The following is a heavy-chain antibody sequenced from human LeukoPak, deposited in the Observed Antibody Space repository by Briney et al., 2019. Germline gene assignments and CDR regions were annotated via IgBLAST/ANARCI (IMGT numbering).Heavy chain of an antibody. J-gene: IGHJ4*02. CDR2: INPNSGGT. Sequence: ASVKVSCKASGNTFNGYYIHWVRQAPGQGLEWMGWINPNSGGTNYAQKFQGRVTMTSDTSISTAYMELSRLRSDDTALYYCTRGSYYDSSGYSGVRLFDYWGQGTPVTVPS. CDR3: TRGSYYDSSGYSGVRLFDY. CDR1: GNTFNGYY. D-gene: IGHD3-22*01. V-gene: IGHV1-2*02.